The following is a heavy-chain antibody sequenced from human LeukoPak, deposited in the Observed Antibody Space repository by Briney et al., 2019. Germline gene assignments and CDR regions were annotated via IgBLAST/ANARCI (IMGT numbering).Heavy chain of an antibody. V-gene: IGHV4-34*01. CDR1: GGSFSGYY. CDR3: TDHLPLNYASGTGWT. J-gene: IGHJ5*02. Sequence: SETLSLTCAVHGGSFSGYYWSWIRQRPGKGLEWMGEINHSGRTNYNPSLKSRVTISVDTSKKQFSLKVTSVTAADTAIYYSTDHLPLNYASGTGWTWGQGTLVAVSS. D-gene: IGHD3-10*01. CDR2: INHSGRT.